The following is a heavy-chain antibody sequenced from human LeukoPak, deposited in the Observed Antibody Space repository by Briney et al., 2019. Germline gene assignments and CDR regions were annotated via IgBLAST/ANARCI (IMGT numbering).Heavy chain of an antibody. J-gene: IGHJ3*02. CDR3: ARALTPEYYDFWSGVGDI. CDR1: GGTFSINA. V-gene: IGHV1-2*02. Sequence: VASVKVSCKASGGTFSINAITWVRQAPGQGLEWMGWINPNSGGTNYAQKFQGRVTMTRDTSISTAYMELSRLRSDDTAVYYCARALTPEYYDFWSGVGDIWGQGTMVTVSS. CDR2: INPNSGGT. D-gene: IGHD3-3*01.